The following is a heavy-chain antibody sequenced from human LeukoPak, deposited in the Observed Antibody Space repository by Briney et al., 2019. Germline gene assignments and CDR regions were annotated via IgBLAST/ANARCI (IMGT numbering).Heavy chain of an antibody. D-gene: IGHD2-8*01. CDR1: GFTFDDYG. Sequence: GGSLRLSCAASGFTFDDYGMSWVRQAPGKGLEWVSGINWNGGSTGYADSVKGRFTISRDNAKNSLYLQMNSLRAEDTALYYCTKVYYYYMDVWGKGTTVTVSS. CDR2: INWNGGST. V-gene: IGHV3-20*04. J-gene: IGHJ6*03. CDR3: TKVYYYYMDV.